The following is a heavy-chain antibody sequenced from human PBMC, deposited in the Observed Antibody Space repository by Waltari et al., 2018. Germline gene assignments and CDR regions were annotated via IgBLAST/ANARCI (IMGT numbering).Heavy chain of an antibody. CDR1: GYTFITYG. V-gene: IGHV1-18*04. J-gene: IGHJ4*02. CDR2: ISAYTGNT. Sequence: QVQLVQSGAEVKKPGASVKVSCKASGYTFITYGVTWVRQAPGQGLEWMGWISAYTGNTNYAQKRQGRVTMTTDTSTSTAYMELRSLRSDDTAVYYCARARDYRSYVPDYWGQGTLVTVSS. CDR3: ARARDYRSYVPDY. D-gene: IGHD5-12*01.